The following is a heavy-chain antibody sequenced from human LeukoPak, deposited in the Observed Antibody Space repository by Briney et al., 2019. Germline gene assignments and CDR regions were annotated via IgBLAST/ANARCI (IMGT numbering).Heavy chain of an antibody. CDR3: ARDRLRQQFDY. J-gene: IGHJ4*02. D-gene: IGHD5-18*01. CDR2: IKQDGSEK. V-gene: IGHV3-7*01. Sequence: GGSLSFSGAASGFTFSSYWMSWVRHAPGKGLEWVANIKQDGSEKYYVDSVKGRFTISRDNAKNSLYLQMNSLRAEDTAVYYCARDRLRQQFDYWGQGTLVTVSS. CDR1: GFTFSSYW.